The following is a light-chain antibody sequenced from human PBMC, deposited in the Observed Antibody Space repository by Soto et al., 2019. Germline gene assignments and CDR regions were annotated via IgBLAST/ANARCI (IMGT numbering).Light chain of an antibody. CDR2: EVS. V-gene: IGLV2-14*01. CDR1: SSDVGGYNY. J-gene: IGLJ1*01. CDR3: SSYTSSSTLV. Sequence: QSVLTQPASASGSPGQSITISCTGTSSDVGGYNYVSWYQQHPGKAPKLMIYEVSNRPSGVSNRSSGSKSGNTASLTISGLQAEDEAGYYCSSYTSSSTLVFGTGTKVTVL.